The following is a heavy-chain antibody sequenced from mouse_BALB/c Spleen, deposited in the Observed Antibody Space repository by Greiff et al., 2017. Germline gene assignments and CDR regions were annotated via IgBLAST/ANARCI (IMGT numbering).Heavy chain of an antibody. J-gene: IGHJ2*01. CDR1: GFTFSSYA. D-gene: IGHD1-1*01. Sequence: EVKLMESGGGLVKPGGSLKLSCAASGFTFSSYAMSWVRQTPEKRLEWVASISSGGSTYYPDSVKGRFTISRDNARNILYLQMSSLRSEDTAMYYCARVHYYGSSPYYFDYWGQGTTLTVSS. V-gene: IGHV5-6-5*01. CDR3: ARVHYYGSSPYYFDY. CDR2: ISSGGST.